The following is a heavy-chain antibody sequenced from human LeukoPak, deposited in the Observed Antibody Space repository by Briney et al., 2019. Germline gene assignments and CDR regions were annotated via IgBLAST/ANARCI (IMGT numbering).Heavy chain of an antibody. D-gene: IGHD2-21*02. CDR2: INPSSGGT. V-gene: IGHV1-2*02. J-gene: IGHJ4*02. CDR1: GYTFTGYY. CDR3: ARDWNCGGDCYST. Sequence: VSVKVSCKASGYTFTGYYMHWVRQAPGQGLEWMGWINPSSGGTNYAQKFQGRVTMTRDTSISTAYMELSRLRSDDTAVYYCARDWNCGGDCYSTWGQGTLVTVSS.